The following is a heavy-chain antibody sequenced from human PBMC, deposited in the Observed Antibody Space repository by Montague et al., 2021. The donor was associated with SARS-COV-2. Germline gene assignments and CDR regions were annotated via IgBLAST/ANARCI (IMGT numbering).Heavy chain of an antibody. D-gene: IGHD6-19*01. CDR3: ARLKGSGWNYYFDF. J-gene: IGHJ4*02. CDR2: INHGGST. Sequence: SETLSLTCAVYGGSFSDYNWSWIRQPPGKGLEWIGEINHGGSTNYNPSLKSRVTISVDPSKNQVSLKLSSVTAADTAVYYCARLKGSGWNYYFDFWGQGTPVTVSS. CDR1: GGSFSDYN. V-gene: IGHV4-34*01.